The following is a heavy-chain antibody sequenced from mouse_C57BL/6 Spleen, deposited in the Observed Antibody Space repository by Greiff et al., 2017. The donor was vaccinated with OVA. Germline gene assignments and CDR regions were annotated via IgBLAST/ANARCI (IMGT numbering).Heavy chain of an antibody. CDR1: GYTFTSYW. CDR2: IDPSDSYT. D-gene: IGHD1-1*01. V-gene: IGHV1-59*01. Sequence: VQLQQPGAELVRPGTSVKLSCKASGYTFTSYWMHWVKQRPGQGLEWIGVIDPSDSYTNYNQKFKGKGTLLVDTSSSTAYMQLSSLTSEDSAVYYCASAYGSSYYFDYWGQGTTLTVSS. J-gene: IGHJ2*01. CDR3: ASAYGSSYYFDY.